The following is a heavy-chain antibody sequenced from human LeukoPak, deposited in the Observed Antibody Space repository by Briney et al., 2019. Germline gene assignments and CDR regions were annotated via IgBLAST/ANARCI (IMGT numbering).Heavy chain of an antibody. J-gene: IGHJ3*02. D-gene: IGHD2-15*01. CDR3: AREADCSGGGCYRGAFDI. Sequence: GGSLRLSCAASGFTFSTYAMHWVRQAPGKGLEWVAVIWYDGSNKYYGDSVKGRLTISRDNSKNTLFLQMNSLRAEDTAVYYCAREADCSGGGCYRGAFDIWGQGTMVAVS. CDR1: GFTFSTYA. CDR2: IWYDGSNK. V-gene: IGHV3-33*01.